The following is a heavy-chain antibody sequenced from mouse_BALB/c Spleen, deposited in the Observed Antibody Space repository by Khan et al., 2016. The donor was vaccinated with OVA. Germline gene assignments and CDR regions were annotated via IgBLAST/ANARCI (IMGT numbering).Heavy chain of an antibody. J-gene: IGHJ2*01. CDR1: GFTFTSYG. Sequence: VQLQQSGADLGRPGSSVKLSCKTSGFTFTSYGIKWVKQRPGQGLEWIGYIYPGNGYTVYNEKFQGKATPTSDTSSSTAYMQLRSLTSEDSAIYFCVAAYYSNYFDYRGQGTTLTVSS. CDR2: IYPGNGYT. D-gene: IGHD2-5*01. CDR3: VAAYYSNYFDY. V-gene: IGHV1S134*01.